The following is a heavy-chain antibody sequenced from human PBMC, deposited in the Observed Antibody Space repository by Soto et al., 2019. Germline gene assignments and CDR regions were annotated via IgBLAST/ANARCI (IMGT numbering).Heavy chain of an antibody. CDR2: IKQDGSEK. CDR3: ARDYDSSAFDI. Sequence: EVQLVESGGGLVQPGGSLRLSCAASGFTFSSYWMSWVRQAPGKGLEWVANIKQDGSEKYYVDSVKGRFTISRDNAKNSLYLQMHSVRAEDTAVYYCARDYDSSAFDIWGQGTMVTVSS. CDR1: GFTFSSYW. D-gene: IGHD3-22*01. J-gene: IGHJ3*02. V-gene: IGHV3-7*01.